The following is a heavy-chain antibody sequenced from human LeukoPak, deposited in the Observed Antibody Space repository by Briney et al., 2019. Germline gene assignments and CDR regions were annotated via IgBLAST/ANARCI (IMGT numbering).Heavy chain of an antibody. CDR2: IQYDGSKK. CDR3: AKSGYNRFDY. J-gene: IGHJ4*02. Sequence: PGGSLRLSCAASGFTFSVYGMHWVRQAPGKGLEWVAFIQYDGSKKYYADSVKGRFTISRDNSKNTLYLQMNSLRAEDTAVYYCAKSGYNRFDYWGQGTLVTVSS. D-gene: IGHD5-24*01. CDR1: GFTFSVYG. V-gene: IGHV3-30*02.